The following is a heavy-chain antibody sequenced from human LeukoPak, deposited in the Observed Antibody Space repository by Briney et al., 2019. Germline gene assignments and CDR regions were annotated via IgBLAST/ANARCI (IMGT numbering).Heavy chain of an antibody. CDR3: ARDSTTSPIAAAGTMDV. D-gene: IGHD6-13*01. J-gene: IGHJ6*03. CDR2: ISSSSSYI. V-gene: IGHV3-21*01. CDR1: GFTFSSYS. Sequence: PGGSLRLSCAASGFTFSSYSMNWVRQAPGKGLEWVSSISSSSSYIYYADSVKGRFTISRDNAKNSLYLQMNSLRAEDTAVYYCARDSTTSPIAAAGTMDVWGKGTTVTVSS.